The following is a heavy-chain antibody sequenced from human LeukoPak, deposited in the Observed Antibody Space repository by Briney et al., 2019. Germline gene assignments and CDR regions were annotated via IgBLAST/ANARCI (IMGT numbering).Heavy chain of an antibody. CDR3: AKGKDTYSYDSRGYSFGEH. Sequence: QPGGSLRLSCVGSEFTFSNYAMSWVRQAPGKGLEWVSSIGGSGASTFYADSVKGRFTISRDNSKNTLYLQMNSLRAEDTAVYYCAKGKDTYSYDSRGYSFGEHWGQGTLVTVSS. D-gene: IGHD3-22*01. V-gene: IGHV3-23*01. CDR1: EFTFSNYA. J-gene: IGHJ1*01. CDR2: IGGSGAST.